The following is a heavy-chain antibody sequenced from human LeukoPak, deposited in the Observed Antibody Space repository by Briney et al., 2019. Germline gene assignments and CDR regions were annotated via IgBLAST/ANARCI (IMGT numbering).Heavy chain of an antibody. CDR2: ISSSSSYI. CDR1: GFTFSSYS. J-gene: IGHJ3*02. Sequence: GGSLRLSCAASGFTFSSYSMNWVRQAPGKGLEWVSSISSSSSYIYYADSVKGRFTSCRDNAKTLLYLMMNRLRAEKTAEYSCPRDGAFDIQRQGTMVAVSS. V-gene: IGHV3-21*01. CDR3: PRDGAFDI.